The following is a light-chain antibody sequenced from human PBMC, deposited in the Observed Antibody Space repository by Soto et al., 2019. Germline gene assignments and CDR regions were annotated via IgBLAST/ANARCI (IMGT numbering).Light chain of an antibody. CDR3: QQYNSYST. Sequence: DIQVTQSPSSLSASVGDRVTITCRASQSISNWLAWYQQKPGKAPKLLIYDASSLESGVPSRFSGGGFGTEFTLTISSLQPDDFATYYCQQYNSYSTFGQGTKVDIK. J-gene: IGKJ1*01. V-gene: IGKV1-5*01. CDR2: DAS. CDR1: QSISNW.